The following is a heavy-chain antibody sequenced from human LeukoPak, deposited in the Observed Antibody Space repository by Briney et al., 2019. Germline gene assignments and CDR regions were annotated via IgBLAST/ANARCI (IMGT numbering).Heavy chain of an antibody. CDR1: GFTFNNYS. CDR3: ARDEVGAKSP. CDR2: ISSSSSYI. J-gene: IGHJ5*02. Sequence: GGSLRRSCAGSGFTFNNYSMNWVRQDPGKSLEWVSSISSSSSYIYYADSVKGRFTISRDNAKNSLYLQMTSLRGEDTAVYYCARDEVGAKSPWGQGTLVTVSS. V-gene: IGHV3-21*01. D-gene: IGHD1-26*01.